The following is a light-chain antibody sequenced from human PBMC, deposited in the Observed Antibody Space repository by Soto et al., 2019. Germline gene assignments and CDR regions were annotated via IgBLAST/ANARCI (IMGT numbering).Light chain of an antibody. V-gene: IGLV2-14*01. CDR1: SSDVGGYNY. J-gene: IGLJ1*01. CDR2: DVS. Sequence: QSALTQPASVSGSPGQSITISCTGTSSDVGGYNYVSWYQQHPGKAPKLMIYDVSKRPSGVSNRCSGSKSGKTASLTISGLQAEDEADYYCSSYTSSSTPRVFGTGTKLTVL. CDR3: SSYTSSSTPRV.